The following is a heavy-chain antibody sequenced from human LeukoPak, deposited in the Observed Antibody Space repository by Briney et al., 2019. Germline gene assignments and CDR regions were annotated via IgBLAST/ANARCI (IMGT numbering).Heavy chain of an antibody. J-gene: IGHJ4*02. CDR1: GFTFSSYG. CDR2: IRYDGSNK. CDR3: ARDSCLDY. V-gene: IGHV3-30*02. Sequence: PGGSLRLSCAASGFTFSSYGMHWVRQAPDKGLEWVSFIRYDGSNKYYADSVKGRFTVSRDNSKNTLYLQMNSLRAEDTAVYYCARDSCLDYWGQGTLVTVSS.